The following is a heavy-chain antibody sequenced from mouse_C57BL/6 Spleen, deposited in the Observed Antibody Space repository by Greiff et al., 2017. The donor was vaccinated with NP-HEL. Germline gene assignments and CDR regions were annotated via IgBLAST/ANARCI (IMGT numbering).Heavy chain of an antibody. V-gene: IGHV3-6*01. D-gene: IGHD1-1*01. CDR3: ARGGDLDYYGSSDFDY. Sequence: EVQLQQSGPGLVKPSQSLSLTCSVTGYSITSGYYWNWIRQFPGNKLEWMGYISYDGSNNYNPSLKNRISITRDTSKNQFFLKLNSVTTEDTATYYCARGGDLDYYGSSDFDYWGQGTTLTVSS. J-gene: IGHJ2*01. CDR2: ISYDGSN. CDR1: GYSITSGYY.